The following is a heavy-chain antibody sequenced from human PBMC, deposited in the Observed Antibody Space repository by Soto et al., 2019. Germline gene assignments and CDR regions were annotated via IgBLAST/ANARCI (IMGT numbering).Heavy chain of an antibody. CDR1: GFTFSAYY. CDR3: ARDHHRYSGYDYVDY. D-gene: IGHD5-12*01. CDR2: ISSSSSYT. V-gene: IGHV3-11*05. Sequence: QVQLVESGGGLVKPGGSLRLSCAASGFTFSAYYMSWIRQAPGKGLEWVSYISSSSSYTNYADSVKGRFTISRDNAKNSLYLQMNCLRAEDTAVYYCARDHHRYSGYDYVDYWGQGTLVTVSS. J-gene: IGHJ4*02.